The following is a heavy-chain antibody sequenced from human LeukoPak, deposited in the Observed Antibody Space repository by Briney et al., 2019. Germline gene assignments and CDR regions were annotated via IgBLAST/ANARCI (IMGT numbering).Heavy chain of an antibody. D-gene: IGHD3-10*01. CDR3: ARDLGLLWFGETIDY. Sequence: ASVKGSCKASGYTFTGYYMHWVRQAPGQGLEWMGWINPNSGGTNYAQKFQGRVTMTRDTSISTAYMELSRLRSDDTAVYYCARDLGLLWFGETIDYWGQGTLVTVSS. CDR2: INPNSGGT. CDR1: GYTFTGYY. V-gene: IGHV1-2*02. J-gene: IGHJ4*02.